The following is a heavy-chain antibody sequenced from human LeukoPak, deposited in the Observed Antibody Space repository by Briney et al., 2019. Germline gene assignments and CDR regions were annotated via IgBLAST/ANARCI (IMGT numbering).Heavy chain of an antibody. CDR3: AKDKGYSYYYLDY. J-gene: IGHJ4*02. V-gene: IGHV3-23*01. CDR2: INGNGAST. CDR1: GFTFNTHA. D-gene: IGHD5-18*01. Sequence: GGSLRLSCAASGFTFNTHAMSWVRQAPGKGLEWVSGINGNGASTYYSDSVKGRFTISRDNSKNTLYLQMSSLRAEDTAVYYCAKDKGYSYYYLDYWGQGTLVTVSS.